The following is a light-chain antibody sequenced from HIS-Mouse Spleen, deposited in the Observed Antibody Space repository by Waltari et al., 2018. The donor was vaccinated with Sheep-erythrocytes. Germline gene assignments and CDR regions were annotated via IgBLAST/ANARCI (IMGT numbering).Light chain of an antibody. Sequence: QSALTQPASVSGSPGQSITISCTGTSSDVGSYNLVSWYQQHPGKAPKLMIYEGSKRPSGVSNHFYGSKSGNTASLTISGLQAEDEADYYCCSYAGSSTPWVFGGGTKLTVL. CDR1: SSDVGSYNL. V-gene: IGLV2-23*01. J-gene: IGLJ3*02. CDR3: CSYAGSSTPWV. CDR2: EGS.